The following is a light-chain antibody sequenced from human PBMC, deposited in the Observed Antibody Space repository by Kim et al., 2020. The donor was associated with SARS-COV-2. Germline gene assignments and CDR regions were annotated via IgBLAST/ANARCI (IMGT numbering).Light chain of an antibody. J-gene: IGKJ4*01. CDR2: AVF. CDR3: QYYESSLT. Sequence: EIVLTQSPGTLSVYPGERVTLSCRTSQTVSNRYLGWFQQKPGQAPRLLIYAVFSRATGIPDRFSGSGSGTDFTLTISRLEPEDFAVYYCQYYESSLTFGGGTKVDIK. CDR1: QTVSNRY. V-gene: IGKV3-20*01.